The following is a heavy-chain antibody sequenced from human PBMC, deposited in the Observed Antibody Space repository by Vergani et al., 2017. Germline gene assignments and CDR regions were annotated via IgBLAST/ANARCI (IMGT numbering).Heavy chain of an antibody. CDR3: ARLYGRDRSGSKYFDY. CDR1: GYSLTNYW. Sequence: EVQLVQSGAEVKKPGESLKISCQISGYSLTNYWIGWVRQMPGKGLEWMGIIHPADSDTRYSPSFQGQVTISVDKSISTAYLPRSSLRASDSAMYYCARLYGRDRSGSKYFDYWGQGTLVTVSS. CDR2: IHPADSDT. J-gene: IGHJ4*02. V-gene: IGHV5-51*01. D-gene: IGHD6-25*01.